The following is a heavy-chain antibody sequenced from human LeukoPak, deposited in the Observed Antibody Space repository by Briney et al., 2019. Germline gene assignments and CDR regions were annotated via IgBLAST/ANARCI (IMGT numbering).Heavy chain of an antibody. CDR3: ARGYSSSQGTYDY. V-gene: IGHV3-66*01. CDR1: GFTVRSNY. CDR2: IYCGGST. D-gene: IGHD6-13*01. J-gene: IGHJ4*02. Sequence: SGGSMRLSCTASGFTVRSNYMSWVRQAPGKGLEWVSVIYCGGSTYYADSVKGRFTISRDNSKNTLYLQMNSLRAEDTAMYYCARGYSSSQGTYDYWGQGTLVTVSS.